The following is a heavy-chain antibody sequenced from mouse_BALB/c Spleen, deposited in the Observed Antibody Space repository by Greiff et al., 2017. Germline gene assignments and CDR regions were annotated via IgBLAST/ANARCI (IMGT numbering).Heavy chain of an antibody. V-gene: IGHV1-67*01. CDR2: ISTYYGNT. Sequence: QVQLQQSGPELVRPGVSVKISCKGSSYTFTDYAMHWVKQSHAKSLEWIGVISTYYGNTNYNQKFKGKATMTVDKSSSTAYMELARLTSEDSAVYYCARGYRYEGYAMDYWGQGTSVTVSS. J-gene: IGHJ4*01. D-gene: IGHD2-14*01. CDR1: SYTFTDYA. CDR3: ARGYRYEGYAMDY.